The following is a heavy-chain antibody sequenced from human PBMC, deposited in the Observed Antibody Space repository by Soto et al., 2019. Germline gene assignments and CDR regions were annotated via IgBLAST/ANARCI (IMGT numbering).Heavy chain of an antibody. D-gene: IGHD3-9*01. CDR2: ISAYNGNT. V-gene: IGHV1-18*04. CDR1: GYTFTSYG. Sequence: XSVKDSCKASGYTFTSYGISWVRQAPGQGLEWMGWISAYNGNTNYAQKLQGRVTVTTDTSTSTAYMELRSLRSDDTAVYYCARDDILTGSNFDYWGQGPLVTVSS. CDR3: ARDDILTGSNFDY. J-gene: IGHJ4*02.